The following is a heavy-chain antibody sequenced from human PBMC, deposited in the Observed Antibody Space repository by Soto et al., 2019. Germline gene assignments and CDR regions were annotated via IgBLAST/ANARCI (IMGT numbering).Heavy chain of an antibody. CDR3: ARDRDWAFDY. D-gene: IGHD3-9*01. V-gene: IGHV3-48*04. J-gene: IGHJ4*02. Sequence: GSLRLSCVASGFTFSSYSMVWVRQAPGKGLEWVSYIFVDSTTIYYADSVKGRFTVSRDNAQNSLFLLINSLRAEDTAVYYCARDRDWAFDYWGRGTLVTVSS. CDR1: GFTFSSYS. CDR2: IFVDSTTI.